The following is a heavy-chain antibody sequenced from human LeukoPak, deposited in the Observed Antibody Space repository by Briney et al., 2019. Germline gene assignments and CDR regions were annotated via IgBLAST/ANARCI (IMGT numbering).Heavy chain of an antibody. CDR2: ISGSGSNI. J-gene: IGHJ3*02. CDR3: ARGGSPPEALGDALNI. Sequence: GGSLRLSCSASGFTFSSHAMSWVRQTPGKGLEWVSTISGSGSNIYYADSVKGRFTISRDNAKNTLYLQMNSLRVEDTAVYYCARGGSPPEALGDALNIWGQGTMVTVSS. D-gene: IGHD1-26*01. V-gene: IGHV3-23*01. CDR1: GFTFSSHA.